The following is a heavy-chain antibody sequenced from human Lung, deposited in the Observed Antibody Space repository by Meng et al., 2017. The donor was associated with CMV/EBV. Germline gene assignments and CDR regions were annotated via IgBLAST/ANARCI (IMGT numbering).Heavy chain of an antibody. CDR2: IYHSGST. Sequence: EQGPALCKPLASLPLTCTLSGGPLSSINYYWDWNRQPPGKGLEWIGAIYHSGSTSYNPSLQSRVTMFVDTSKNQFSLMLTSVTATDTAVYYCARRRGGSGRDCWGQGTLVTVSS. D-gene: IGHD3-10*01. CDR3: ARRRGGSGRDC. CDR1: GGPLSSINYY. J-gene: IGHJ4*02. V-gene: IGHV4-39*01.